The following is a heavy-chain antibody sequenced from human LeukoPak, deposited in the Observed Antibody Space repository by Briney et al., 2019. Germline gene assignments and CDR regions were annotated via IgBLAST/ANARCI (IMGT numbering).Heavy chain of an antibody. V-gene: IGHV4-4*07. CDR1: GGSISSYY. CDR2: IYTSGST. Sequence: SETLSLTCTVSGGSISSYYWSWIRQPAGKGLEWIGRIYTSGSTNYNPSLKSRVTMSVDTSKDQFSLKLRSVTAADTAVYYCASSYYDILTGYSHDYWGQGTLVTVSS. J-gene: IGHJ4*02. CDR3: ASSYYDILTGYSHDY. D-gene: IGHD3-9*01.